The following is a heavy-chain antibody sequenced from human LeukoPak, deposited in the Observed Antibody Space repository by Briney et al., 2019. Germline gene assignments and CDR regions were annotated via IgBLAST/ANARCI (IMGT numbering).Heavy chain of an antibody. J-gene: IGHJ5*02. V-gene: IGHV3-73*01. CDR2: IRSKANSYAT. CDR1: GFTFSGSA. Sequence: PGGSLKLSCATSGFTFSGSAIHLVRQASGKGLEWVGRIRSKANSYATTDVASVRGRFSISRDDSKNTAYLQMNSLRAEDTAVYYCAKGPEWDFYSGYDYNWFDPWGQGTLVTVSS. CDR3: AKGPEWDFYSGYDYNWFDP. D-gene: IGHD5-12*01.